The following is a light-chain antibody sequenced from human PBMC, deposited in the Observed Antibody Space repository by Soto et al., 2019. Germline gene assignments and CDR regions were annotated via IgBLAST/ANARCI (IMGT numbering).Light chain of an antibody. Sequence: QSALTQPASVSGSPGQSITISCTGTASDVGVYNYISWYQHHPGKAPKLMIFEVSNRPSGVSNRFSGSKSGNTASLTISGLQAEDEADYFCSSYTGSSTPYVFGTGTNVTVL. CDR2: EVS. V-gene: IGLV2-14*01. CDR1: ASDVGVYNY. CDR3: SSYTGSSTPYV. J-gene: IGLJ1*01.